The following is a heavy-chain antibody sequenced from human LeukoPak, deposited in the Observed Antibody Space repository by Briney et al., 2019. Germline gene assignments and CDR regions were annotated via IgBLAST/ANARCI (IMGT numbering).Heavy chain of an antibody. J-gene: IGHJ6*03. V-gene: IGHV4-59*08. CDR1: GGSISSYY. CDR3: ARTYGSGSHYYYYYMDV. Sequence: PSETLSLTCTVSGGSISSYYWNWIRQPPGKGLEWIGYIYYSGSTNYNPSLKSRVTISVDTSKNQFSLKLSSVTAADTAVYYCARTYGSGSHYYYYYMDVWGKGTTVTISS. D-gene: IGHD3-10*01. CDR2: IYYSGST.